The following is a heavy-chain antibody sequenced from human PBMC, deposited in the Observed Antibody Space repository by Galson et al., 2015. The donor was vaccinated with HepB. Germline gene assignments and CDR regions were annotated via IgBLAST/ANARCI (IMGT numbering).Heavy chain of an antibody. J-gene: IGHJ4*02. CDR2: ITSDGSDT. CDR1: GFAFEHLW. D-gene: IGHD4-11*01. Sequence: SLRLSCAASGFAFEHLWMHWVRQVPGKGLVWVSRITSDGSDTKYADFVEGRFTVSRDNAKNTLFLQMNSLRPEDTAIYYCVRDVPTAFLDCWGQGTQVTVSS. CDR3: VRDVPTAFLDC. V-gene: IGHV3-74*03.